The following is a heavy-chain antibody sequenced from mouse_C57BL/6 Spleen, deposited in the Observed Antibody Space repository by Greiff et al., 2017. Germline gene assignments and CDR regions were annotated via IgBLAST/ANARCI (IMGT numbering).Heavy chain of an antibody. D-gene: IGHD3-2*02. V-gene: IGHV1-54*01. CDR3: AISSGYGY. CDR2: INPGSGGT. J-gene: IGHJ2*01. Sequence: VQLQQSGAELVRPGTSVKVSCKASGYAFTNYLIEWVKQRPGQGLEWIGVINPGSGGTNYNEQFKGKDTLTADKSSSTAYMQLSSLTSEDSAVYFCAISSGYGYWGQGTTLTVAS. CDR1: GYAFTNYL.